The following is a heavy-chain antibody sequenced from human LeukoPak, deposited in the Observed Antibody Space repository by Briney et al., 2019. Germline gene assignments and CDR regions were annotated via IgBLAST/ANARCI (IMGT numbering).Heavy chain of an antibody. D-gene: IGHD3-9*01. CDR2: ISGSGGST. V-gene: IGHV3-23*01. CDR1: GFTFSSYA. CDR3: AKACDILTGSFLGNTLDY. J-gene: IGHJ4*02. Sequence: GGSLRLSCAASGFTFSSYAMSWVRQAPGKGLEWVSAISGSGGSTYYADSVKGRFTISRDNSKNTLYLQMNSLRAEDTAVYYCAKACDILTGSFLGNTLDYWGQGTLVTVSS.